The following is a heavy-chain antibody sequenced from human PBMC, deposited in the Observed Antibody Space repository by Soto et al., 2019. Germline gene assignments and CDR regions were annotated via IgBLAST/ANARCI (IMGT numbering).Heavy chain of an antibody. J-gene: IGHJ4*02. CDR1: GFTFSSYA. CDR3: AKFQTAYSSGWYTY. D-gene: IGHD6-19*01. CDR2: ISGSGGST. Sequence: GGSLRLSCAASGFTFSSYAMSWVRQAPGKGLEWVSAISGSGGSTYYADSVKGRFTISRDNSKNTLYLQMNSLRAEDTAVYYCAKFQTAYSSGWYTYWGQGTLVTVSS. V-gene: IGHV3-23*01.